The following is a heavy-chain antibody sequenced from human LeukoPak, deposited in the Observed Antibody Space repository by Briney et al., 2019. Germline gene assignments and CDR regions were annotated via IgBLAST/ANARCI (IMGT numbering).Heavy chain of an antibody. V-gene: IGHV4-59*01. D-gene: IGHD3-22*01. CDR3: ARATYYHDSSGYSYYHYYYMDV. J-gene: IGHJ6*03. CDR1: RGSISSYY. CDR2: IYYSGST. Sequence: SETLSLTCTVSRGSISSYYWSWIRQPPGKGLEWIGYIYYSGSTNYNPSLKSRVTISVDTSKNQFSLKLNSVTAADTAVYYCARATYYHDSSGYSYYHYYYMDVWGKGTTVTISS.